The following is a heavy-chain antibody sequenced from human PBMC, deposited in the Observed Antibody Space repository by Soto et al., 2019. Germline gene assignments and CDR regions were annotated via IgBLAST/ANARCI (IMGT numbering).Heavy chain of an antibody. V-gene: IGHV3-30-3*01. J-gene: IGHJ2*01. D-gene: IGHD3-9*01. CDR3: ARGYYDILTGPPRWYFDL. CDR2: ISYDGSNK. Sequence: QVQLVESGGGVVQPGRSLRLSCAASGFTFSNYAMHWVRQAPGKGLEWVAVISYDGSNKYYADSVKGRFTISRDNSKNTLYLQSNSLRAEDTAVYYCARGYYDILTGPPRWYFDLWGRGTLVTVSS. CDR1: GFTFSNYA.